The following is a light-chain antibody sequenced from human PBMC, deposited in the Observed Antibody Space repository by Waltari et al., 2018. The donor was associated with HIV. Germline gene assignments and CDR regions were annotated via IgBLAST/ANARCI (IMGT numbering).Light chain of an antibody. J-gene: IGLJ2*01. CDR2: RHN. V-gene: IGLV1-47*01. CDR1: SSKIGSNY. CDR3: ATWDDSLSGPVV. Sequence: QSVLTQPPSASGTPGQRVTISCSGSSSKIGSNYVHWYQQRPGTAPKLLISRHNQRLSGVPDRFSGAKSGTSASLAISGLRSEDEAEYYCATWDDSLSGPVVFGGGTKLTV.